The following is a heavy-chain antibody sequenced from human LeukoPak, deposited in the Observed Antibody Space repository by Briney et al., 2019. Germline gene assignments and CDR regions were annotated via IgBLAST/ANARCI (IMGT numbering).Heavy chain of an antibody. Sequence: GWSLRLSCATSGFTFSSYWMSWVRQAPGKGLEGVANIKQDGSEKYYVESVKGRFTISRDNAKNSLHLQMNSLRAEDTAVYYCARDTTTTVAGAFDMWGQGTMVSVSS. V-gene: IGHV3-7*01. CDR2: IKQDGSEK. CDR1: GFTFSSYW. CDR3: ARDTTTTVAGAFDM. D-gene: IGHD6-19*01. J-gene: IGHJ3*02.